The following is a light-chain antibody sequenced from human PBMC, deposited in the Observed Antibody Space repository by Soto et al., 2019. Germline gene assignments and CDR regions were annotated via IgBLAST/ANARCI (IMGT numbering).Light chain of an antibody. V-gene: IGKV3-11*01. Sequence: EIVLTQSPATLSLSPGERATLSCRASQSVSSYLAWYQQKPGQAPRLLIYDASNRATGIPARFSGSGSGTDFTLTISSLEHEDCAVYYCQQRSNWPLYTFGQGTKLEIK. CDR3: QQRSNWPLYT. CDR2: DAS. CDR1: QSVSSY. J-gene: IGKJ2*01.